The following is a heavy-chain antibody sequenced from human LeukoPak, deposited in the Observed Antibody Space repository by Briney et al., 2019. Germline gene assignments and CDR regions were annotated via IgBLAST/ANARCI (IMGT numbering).Heavy chain of an antibody. CDR1: GYTLTSYA. Sequence: ASVKVSCKASGYTLTSYAIHWVRQAPGQSLEWMGWISAANGKTKYSQMFQGRVTVTRDTSASAAYMELSSLKSEDTAVYYCAVGTTGSTVHFDYWGQGTLVTVSS. V-gene: IGHV1-3*01. CDR3: AVGTTGSTVHFDY. D-gene: IGHD4-17*01. J-gene: IGHJ4*02. CDR2: ISAANGKT.